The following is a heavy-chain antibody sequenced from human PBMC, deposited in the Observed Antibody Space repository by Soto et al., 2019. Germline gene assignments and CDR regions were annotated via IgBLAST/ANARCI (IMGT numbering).Heavy chain of an antibody. D-gene: IGHD6-13*01. CDR2: IYYSGST. CDR3: AKASSTTWYQFFDC. J-gene: IGHJ4*02. CDR1: GGSISSDGFY. Sequence: SETLSLPCTVSGGSISSDGFYWSWIRQHPGKGLEWIGYIYYSGSTSYNPSLKSRVTIPVDTSKNQFSLKLSFVTEADAVFYFCAKASSTTWYQFFDCWGQGTLVTVSS. V-gene: IGHV4-31*03.